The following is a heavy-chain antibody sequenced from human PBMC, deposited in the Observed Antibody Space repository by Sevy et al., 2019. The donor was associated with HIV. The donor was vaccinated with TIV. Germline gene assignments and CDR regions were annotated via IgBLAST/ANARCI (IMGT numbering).Heavy chain of an antibody. CDR3: ARDGVRGDYWHGLDV. J-gene: IGHJ6*02. D-gene: IGHD2-8*02. CDR2: MYRRGRS. CDR1: GDSINNGNHW. V-gene: IGHV4-61*02. Sequence: TLSLTCTVSGDSINNGNHWWSWVRQPAGKGLEWIGRMYRRGRSIMYNPSLERRVTISVDTSRNQFSLRVTSVIAAERAIYNGARDGVRGDYWHGLDVWGQGTTVTVSS.